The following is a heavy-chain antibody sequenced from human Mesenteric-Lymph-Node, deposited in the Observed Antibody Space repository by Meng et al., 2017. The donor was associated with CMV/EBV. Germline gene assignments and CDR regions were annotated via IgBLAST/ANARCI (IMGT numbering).Heavy chain of an antibody. CDR2: IRRDGGEK. CDR3: ARLGDNFWSGPDAFDI. J-gene: IGHJ3*02. D-gene: IGHD3-3*01. Sequence: GESLKISCAASGFSLSTYGMHWVRQAPGKGLEWVANIRRDGGEKYYVDSVKGRFTISRDNAENSLFLQMNSLRAEDTAVYYCARLGDNFWSGPDAFDIWGQGTMVTVSS. CDR1: GFSLSTYG. V-gene: IGHV3-7*01.